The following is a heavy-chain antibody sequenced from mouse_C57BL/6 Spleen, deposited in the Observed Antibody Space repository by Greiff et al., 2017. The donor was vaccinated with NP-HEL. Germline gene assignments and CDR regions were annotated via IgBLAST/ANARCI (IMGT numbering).Heavy chain of an antibody. D-gene: IGHD1-1*01. Sequence: QVHVKQPGAELVKPGASVKLSCKASGYTFTSYWMQWVKQRPGQGLEWIGEIDPSDSYTTYNQKFKGKATLTVDTSSSTAYMQLSSLTSEDSAVYYCARDYGSSHYAMDYWGQGTSVTVSS. CDR2: IDPSDSYT. CDR3: ARDYGSSHYAMDY. CDR1: GYTFTSYW. J-gene: IGHJ4*01. V-gene: IGHV1-50*01.